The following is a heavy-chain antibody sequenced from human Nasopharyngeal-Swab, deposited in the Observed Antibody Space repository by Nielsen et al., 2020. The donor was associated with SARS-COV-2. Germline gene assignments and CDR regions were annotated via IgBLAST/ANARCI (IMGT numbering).Heavy chain of an antibody. CDR1: GGSFSGYF. Sequence: SETLSLTCAVYGGSFSGYFWSWIRQPPGKGLEWIGEINHSGSTNYNPSLKSRVTMSVDSSKNHFSLKLSSVTAADTAVYYCARAIVLYSSSWFPSGWYLDLWGRGTLVTVSS. J-gene: IGHJ2*01. D-gene: IGHD6-13*01. CDR2: INHSGST. V-gene: IGHV4-34*01. CDR3: ARAIVLYSSSWFPSGWYLDL.